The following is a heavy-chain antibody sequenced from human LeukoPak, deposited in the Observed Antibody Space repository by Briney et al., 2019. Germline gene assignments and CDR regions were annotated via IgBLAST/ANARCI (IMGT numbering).Heavy chain of an antibody. CDR1: GFTFSSYS. CDR3: AKVGAEKSIDY. Sequence: GGSLRLSCAASGFTFSSYSMNWVRQAPGKGLEWVSSISSSSSYIYYADSVKGRFTISRDNSKSTLYLQMDSLRVEDTAVYYCAKVGAEKSIDYWGQGTLVTVSS. J-gene: IGHJ4*02. V-gene: IGHV3-21*01. CDR2: ISSSSSYI.